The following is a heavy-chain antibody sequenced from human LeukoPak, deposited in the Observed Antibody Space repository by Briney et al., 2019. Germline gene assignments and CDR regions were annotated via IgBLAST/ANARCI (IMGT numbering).Heavy chain of an antibody. CDR1: GYTFSGFE. Sequence: SGGSLRLSCAASGYTFSGFEMNWVRQAPGKGLGWVSYISSSGASIYYADSVKGRFTIARDNAKNSLDLQMNSLRAEDTAVYYCARRGYSSNLYYLVHWVQGTLVTVSS. D-gene: IGHD6-13*01. CDR3: ARRGYSSNLYYLVH. CDR2: ISSSGASI. V-gene: IGHV3-48*03. J-gene: IGHJ4*02.